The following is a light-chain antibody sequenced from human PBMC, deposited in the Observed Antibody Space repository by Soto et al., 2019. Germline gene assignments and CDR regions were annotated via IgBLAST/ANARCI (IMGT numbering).Light chain of an antibody. Sequence: IVLTQSPGTLSLSPGERATLSCRASQSVWGTYLAWYQHKPGQAPRLLIYGASNRASGIPDRFSGSGSGTDLTLTISRLEPEDFAVYYCQQYGGSPFTFGPGTKVDIK. J-gene: IGKJ3*01. V-gene: IGKV3-20*01. CDR1: QSVWGTY. CDR2: GAS. CDR3: QQYGGSPFT.